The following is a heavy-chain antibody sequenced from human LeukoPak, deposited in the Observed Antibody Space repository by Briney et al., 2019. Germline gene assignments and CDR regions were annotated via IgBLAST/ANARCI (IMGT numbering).Heavy chain of an antibody. J-gene: IGHJ4*02. CDR1: GXSFTSYC. V-gene: IGHV5-10-1*01. CDR2: IDPSDSYT. CDR3: ARHYGAAGDFDY. Sequence: GESLKISFKGSGXSFTSYCISWVRQMPGKGLEWMGRIDPSDSYTNYSPSFEGHVTISADKSISTAYLQWSSLKASDIATYYCARHYGAAGDFDYWGQGTLVTVSS. D-gene: IGHD6-13*01.